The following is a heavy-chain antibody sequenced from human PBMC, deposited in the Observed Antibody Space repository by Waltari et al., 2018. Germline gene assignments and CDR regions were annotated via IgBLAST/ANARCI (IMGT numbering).Heavy chain of an antibody. CDR1: GFDVSGTH. Sequence: EVQVVESGGGLIQPGGSLRLSCVASGFDVSGTHMSWVRQAPGKGLQWVSVIYTGGATYYADSVKGRLTISRDNSKNTVYLQMNNLRPQDTALYHCARLRDQWVPWGPYDLWGQGTMVTVSS. D-gene: IGHD1-26*01. V-gene: IGHV3-53*01. CDR2: IYTGGAT. J-gene: IGHJ3*01. CDR3: ARLRDQWVPWGPYDL.